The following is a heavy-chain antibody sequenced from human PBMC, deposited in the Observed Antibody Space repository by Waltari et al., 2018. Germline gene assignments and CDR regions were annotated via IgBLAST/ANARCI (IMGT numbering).Heavy chain of an antibody. CDR3: ARYCSGGDCYRSFDY. D-gene: IGHD2-15*01. CDR2: IYPGDSDA. V-gene: IGHV5-51*01. CDR1: VYRFTDYW. Sequence: EVQLVQSGAEVNKPGESLKISCKAYVYRFTDYWIGWVRQMPGKGLEWMGIIYPGDSDARYSPSFQGQVTFSADKSITTAYLQWSSLKASDTAMYYCARYCSGGDCYRSFDYWGLGTLVTVSS. J-gene: IGHJ4*02.